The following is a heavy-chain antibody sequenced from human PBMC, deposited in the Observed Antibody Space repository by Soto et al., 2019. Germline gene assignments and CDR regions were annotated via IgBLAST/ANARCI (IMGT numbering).Heavy chain of an antibody. CDR1: GFTFSSYA. Sequence: EVQLLESGGGLVQPGGSLRLSCAASGFTFSSYAMSWVRQAPGKGLEWVSAISGSGGSTYYADSVKGRFTISRDNSKNTLYLQINRLGAEDQALYFCAKGGAGGGGAFDIWGQGTMVTVSS. V-gene: IGHV3-23*01. D-gene: IGHD3-16*01. J-gene: IGHJ3*02. CDR2: ISGSGGST. CDR3: AKGGAGGGGAFDI.